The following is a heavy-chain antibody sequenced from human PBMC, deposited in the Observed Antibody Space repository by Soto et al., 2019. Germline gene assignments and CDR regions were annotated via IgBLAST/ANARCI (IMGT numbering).Heavy chain of an antibody. Sequence: SETLSLTCAVYGGSFSGYYWSWIRQPPGKGLEWIGEINHSGSTNYNPSLKSRVTISVDTSKNQFSLKLSSVTAADTAVYYCARDSSSSSTTDAFDIWGQGTMVTVSS. CDR3: ARDSSSSSTTDAFDI. V-gene: IGHV4-34*01. CDR2: INHSGST. CDR1: GGSFSGYY. D-gene: IGHD6-13*01. J-gene: IGHJ3*02.